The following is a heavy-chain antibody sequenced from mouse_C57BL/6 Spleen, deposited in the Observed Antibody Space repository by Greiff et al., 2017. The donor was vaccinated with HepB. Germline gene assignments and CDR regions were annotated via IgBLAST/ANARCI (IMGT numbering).Heavy chain of an antibody. CDR2: IHPNSGST. D-gene: IGHD2-10*02. CDR3: AREYGNFFAY. V-gene: IGHV1-64*01. Sequence: VQLQQSGAELVKPGASVKLSCKASGYTFTSYWMHWVKQRPGQGLEWIGMIHPNSGSTNYNEKFKSKATLTVDKSSSTAYMQLSSLTSEDSAVYYCAREYGNFFAYWGQGTLVTVSA. J-gene: IGHJ3*01. CDR1: GYTFTSYW.